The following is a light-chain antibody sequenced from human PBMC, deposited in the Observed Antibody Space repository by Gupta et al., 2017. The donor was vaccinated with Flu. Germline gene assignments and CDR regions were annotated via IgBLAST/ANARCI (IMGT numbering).Light chain of an antibody. CDR1: SSDFVTHNF. Sequence: QSALTNPASFFAPPGQSTPFSCTETSSDFVTHNFVSWYQHHPGKVPKLLIFELNHRPSGISNRFSGSKSGNTASLTISGLQAEDEADYYCHSYTSSSTPWVFGGGTKLTVL. CDR2: ELN. V-gene: IGLV2-14*01. J-gene: IGLJ3*02. CDR3: HSYTSSSTPWV.